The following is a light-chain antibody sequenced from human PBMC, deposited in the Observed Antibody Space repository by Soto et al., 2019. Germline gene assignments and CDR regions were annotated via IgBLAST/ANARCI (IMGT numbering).Light chain of an antibody. CDR3: QKYNSAPQT. CDR1: QGISNY. V-gene: IGKV1-27*01. CDR2: AAS. Sequence: DIPMTQSPSSLSASVGDRVTITCPASQGISNYLAWYQQKPGKVPKLLIYAASTLQSGVPSRFSGRGSGTDFTLTISSLQPEDVATYYCQKYNSAPQTFGQGTKVEIK. J-gene: IGKJ1*01.